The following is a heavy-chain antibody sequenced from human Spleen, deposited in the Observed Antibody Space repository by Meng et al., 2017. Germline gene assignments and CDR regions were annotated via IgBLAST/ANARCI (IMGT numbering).Heavy chain of an antibody. CDR3: ARGCCGGDNCFFDY. CDR2: FSLEGRSK. J-gene: IGHJ4*02. D-gene: IGHD2-21*01. V-gene: IGHV3-30*04. CDR1: GFTFSSHA. Sequence: GGSLRLSCAASGFTFSSHAMRWVRQAPGKGLEWVAVFSLEGRSKYYAGSVRGRFTISRDNSKNTLYLQMNSLGAEDTAIYYCARGCCGGDNCFFDYWGQGTLVTVSS.